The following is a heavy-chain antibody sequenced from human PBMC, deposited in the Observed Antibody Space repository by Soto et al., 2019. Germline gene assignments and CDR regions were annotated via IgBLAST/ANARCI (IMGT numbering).Heavy chain of an antibody. D-gene: IGHD2-8*01. Sequence: GGSLRLSCTASGFTFNDYTLSWVRQAPGKGLEWVGFIRSKAYGGTTEYAASVKGRFTISRDDSKSIAYLQMNSLKTEDTAVYYCTAGKLYPSLDFDYWRQGTLVTVSS. CDR1: GFTFNDYT. CDR2: IRSKAYGGTT. V-gene: IGHV3-49*04. CDR3: TAGKLYPSLDFDY. J-gene: IGHJ4*02.